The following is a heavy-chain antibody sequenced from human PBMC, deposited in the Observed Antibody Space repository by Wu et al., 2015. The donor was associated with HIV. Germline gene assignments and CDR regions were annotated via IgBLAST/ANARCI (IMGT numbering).Heavy chain of an antibody. CDR3: ARGDYANYDFWSAYPSY. V-gene: IGHV1-2*02. J-gene: IGHJ4*02. CDR1: GYTFSSQY. Sequence: VQLVQSGAEVKKPGASVKVSCKASGYTFSSQYIHWVRQAPGQGLEWMGWINPDSGDTRSAQKFHGRVTLTRDTSIGTAYMELSRLTSDDTAVYYCARGDYANYDFWSAYPSYWGQGTLVTVSS. D-gene: IGHD3-3*01. CDR2: INPDSGDT.